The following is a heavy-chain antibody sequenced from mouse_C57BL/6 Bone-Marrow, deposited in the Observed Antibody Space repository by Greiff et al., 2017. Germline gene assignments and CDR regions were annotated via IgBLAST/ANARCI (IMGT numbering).Heavy chain of an antibody. CDR2: IDPSDSYT. J-gene: IGHJ3*01. Sequence: VKLQQPGAELVRPGTSVKLSCKASGYTFTSYWMHWVKQRPGQGLEWIGVIDPSDSYTNYNQKFKGKATLTVDTSSSTAYMQLSSLTSEDSAVYYCARSYDGYSWFAYWGQGTLVTVSA. CDR3: ARSYDGYSWFAY. D-gene: IGHD2-3*01. CDR1: GYTFTSYW. V-gene: IGHV1-59*01.